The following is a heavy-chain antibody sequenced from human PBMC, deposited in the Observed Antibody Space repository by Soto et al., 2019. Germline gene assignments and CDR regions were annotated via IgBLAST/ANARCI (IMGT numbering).Heavy chain of an antibody. Sequence: PGGSLRLSCTVSGFTVDVHRMHWVRQAPGKGLEWVSCINYNGGRVAYVDSVRGRFTIARDNANNSLFLQMNSLRPEDTGLYFCSKGRPRYSGLDTDFDAWGQGTPVTVSS. V-gene: IGHV3-9*01. CDR3: SKGRPRYSGLDTDFDA. D-gene: IGHD5-12*01. CDR2: INYNGGRV. CDR1: GFTVDVHR. J-gene: IGHJ4*02.